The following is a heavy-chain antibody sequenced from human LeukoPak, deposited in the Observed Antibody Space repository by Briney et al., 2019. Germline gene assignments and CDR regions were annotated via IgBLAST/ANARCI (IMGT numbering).Heavy chain of an antibody. D-gene: IGHD1/OR15-1a*01. CDR2: IIPIFGTA. CDR1: GYTFTGYS. CDR3: ARDQPETWTKNYYYYGMDV. J-gene: IGHJ6*02. V-gene: IGHV1-69*13. Sequence: SVKVSCKASGYTFTGYSINWLRQAPGQGLEWMGGIIPIFGTANYAQKFQGRVTITADESTSTAYMELSSLRSEDTAVYYCARDQPETWTKNYYYYGMDVWGQGTTVTVSS.